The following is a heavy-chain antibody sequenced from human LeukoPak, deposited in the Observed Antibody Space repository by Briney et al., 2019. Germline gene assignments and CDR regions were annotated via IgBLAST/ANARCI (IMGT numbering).Heavy chain of an antibody. CDR3: ARAAYNWNDFDY. CDR2: INPNSGGT. D-gene: IGHD1-1*01. Sequence: GASVKVSCKASGYTFTGYYMHWVRQATGQGLEWMGWINPNSGGTNYAQKFQGRVAMTRDTSISTAYMELSRLRSDDTAVYYCARAAYNWNDFDYWGQGTLVTVSP. J-gene: IGHJ4*02. CDR1: GYTFTGYY. V-gene: IGHV1-2*02.